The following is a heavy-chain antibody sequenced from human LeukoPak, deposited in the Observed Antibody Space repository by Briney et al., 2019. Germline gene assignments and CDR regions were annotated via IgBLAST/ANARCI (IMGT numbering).Heavy chain of an antibody. J-gene: IGHJ6*02. CDR2: IYYSGST. CDR1: GGSISSYY. CDR3: ARLTWHYGMDV. Sequence: SETLSLTCTVSGGSISSYYWSWIRQPPGKGLEWIGYIYYSGSTNYNPSLKSRVTIPVDTSKNQFSLKLSSVTAADTAVYYCARLTWHYGMDVWGQGTTVTVSS. V-gene: IGHV4-59*08.